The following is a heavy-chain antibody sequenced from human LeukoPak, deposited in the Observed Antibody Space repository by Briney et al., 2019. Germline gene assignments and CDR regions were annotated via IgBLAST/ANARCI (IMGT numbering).Heavy chain of an antibody. J-gene: IGHJ4*02. CDR3: AKDHHSAYGGHWY. CDR1: GFTFSSYG. D-gene: IGHD4/OR15-4a*01. V-gene: IGHV3-30*02. CDR2: IRYDGSNK. Sequence: GGSLRLSCAASGFTFSSYGMHWVRQAPGKGLEWVAFIRYDGSNKYYADSVKGRFTISRDNSKNTLYLQVNSLRAEDTAVYYCAKDHHSAYGGHWYWGQGTLVTVSS.